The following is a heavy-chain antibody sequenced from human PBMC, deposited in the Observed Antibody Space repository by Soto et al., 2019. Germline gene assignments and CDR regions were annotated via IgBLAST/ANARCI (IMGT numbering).Heavy chain of an antibody. J-gene: IGHJ5*02. V-gene: IGHV4-31*01. D-gene: IGHD2-2*01. CDR1: GGSIGSGGHY. Sequence: QVQLEESGPGLVKPSQTLSLTCTVSGGSIGSGGHYWSWIRQHPGKGPEWIGYIYYSGSTYYNPSLQSQVPRSVVTCKNHLSLRFTSLTAADTAVYYCARARDCTSASCSGVNWFDPWGHGTLVTVAS. CDR3: ARARDCTSASCSGVNWFDP. CDR2: IYYSGST.